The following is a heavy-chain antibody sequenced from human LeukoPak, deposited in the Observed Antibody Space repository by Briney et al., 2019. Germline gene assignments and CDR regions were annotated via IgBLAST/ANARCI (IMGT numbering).Heavy chain of an antibody. Sequence: NPAETLSLTCAVYGGSFSGYYWSWLRQPPGKGLEWIGEINHSGSTNYNPSLKSRVTISVDTSKNQFSLKLSSVTAADTAVYYCASRGLGIAAVRGQGTLVTVSS. CDR1: GGSFSGYY. CDR3: ASRGLGIAAV. V-gene: IGHV4-34*01. D-gene: IGHD6-13*01. J-gene: IGHJ4*02. CDR2: INHSGST.